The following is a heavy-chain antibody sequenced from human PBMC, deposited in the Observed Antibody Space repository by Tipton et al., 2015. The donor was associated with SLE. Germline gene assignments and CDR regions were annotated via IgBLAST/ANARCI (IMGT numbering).Heavy chain of an antibody. CDR1: GGSISRYY. V-gene: IGHV4-59*12. D-gene: IGHD6-19*01. CDR2: IYYSGST. Sequence: TLSLTCKVSGGSISRYYWSRIRQPPGKGLDYIESIYYSGSTNSHPSLESRVSMSEDSSKNQLSLKLNSVTAADTAVYYCARGWGAYSSGWRYFYYYMDVWGKGTTVTVSS. J-gene: IGHJ6*03. CDR3: ARGWGAYSSGWRYFYYYMDV.